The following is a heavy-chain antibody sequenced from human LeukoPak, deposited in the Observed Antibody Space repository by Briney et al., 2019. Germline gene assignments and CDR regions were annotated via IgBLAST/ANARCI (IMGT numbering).Heavy chain of an antibody. J-gene: IGHJ5*02. V-gene: IGHV4-34*01. CDR2: INHSGST. CDR3: ARGHGIAVAGISDWFDP. Sequence: SETLSLTCAVYGGSFSGYYWSWIRQPPGKGLEWIGDINHSGSTNYNPSLKSRVTISVDTSKNQFSLKLSSVTAADTAVYYCARGHGIAVAGISDWFDPWGQGTLVTVSS. D-gene: IGHD6-19*01. CDR1: GGSFSGYY.